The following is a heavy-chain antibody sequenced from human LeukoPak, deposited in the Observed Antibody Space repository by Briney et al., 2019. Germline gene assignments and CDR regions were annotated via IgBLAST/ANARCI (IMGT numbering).Heavy chain of an antibody. J-gene: IGHJ4*02. CDR1: GFTFSSYA. Sequence: GGSLRLSCAASGFTFSSYAMSWVRQAPGKGLGWVSAISGSGGGTYYADSVKGRFTISRDNSKNTLYLQMNSLRAEDTAVYYCAKAVALYCSSTSCYFDYWGQGTLVTVSS. V-gene: IGHV3-23*01. D-gene: IGHD2-2*01. CDR3: AKAVALYCSSTSCYFDY. CDR2: ISGSGGGT.